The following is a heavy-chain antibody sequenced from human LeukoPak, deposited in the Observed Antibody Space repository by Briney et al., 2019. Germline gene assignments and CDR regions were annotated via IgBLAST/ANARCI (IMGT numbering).Heavy chain of an antibody. CDR2: ISNSGSSGST. D-gene: IGHD4-17*01. CDR3: ASAFTVMGRGHYYYYMDV. J-gene: IGHJ6*03. V-gene: IGHV4-59*01. Sequence: SETLSLTCTVSGASISGFYLSWIRQPPGKGLEWIGYISNSGSSGSTNYNPSLKSRVTISVDTSKNQFSLKLSSVTAADTAVYYCASAFTVMGRGHYYYYMDVWGKGTTVTVSS. CDR1: GASISGFY.